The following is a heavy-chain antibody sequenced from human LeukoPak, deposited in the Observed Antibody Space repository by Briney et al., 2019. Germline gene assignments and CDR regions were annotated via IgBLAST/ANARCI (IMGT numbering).Heavy chain of an antibody. V-gene: IGHV3-74*01. J-gene: IGHJ4*02. Sequence: PGGSLRLSCAASGFGFSNFWMHWVRQAPGKGLEWVSRIKTDGSITAYADSVKGRFTISRDNAKNTLYLHMNSLKGEDTATYFCTREADPAFSASSSPDCWGQGTPVTVS. CDR1: GFGFSNFW. CDR2: IKTDGSIT. CDR3: TREADPAFSASSSPDC. D-gene: IGHD6-6*01.